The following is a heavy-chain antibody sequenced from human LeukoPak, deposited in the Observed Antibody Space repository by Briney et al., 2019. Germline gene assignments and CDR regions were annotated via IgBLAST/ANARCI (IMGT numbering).Heavy chain of an antibody. CDR3: ARVSLGNNYGSGSYDY. CDR1: GFTFSSYS. V-gene: IGHV3-48*01. CDR2: ISSSSSTI. Sequence: GGSLRLSCAASGFTFSSYSMNWVRQAPGKGLEWVSYISSSSSTIYYGDSVKGRFTISRDNAKNSLYLQMSSLRAEDTAVYYCARVSLGNNYGSGSYDYWGQGTLVTVSS. D-gene: IGHD3-10*01. J-gene: IGHJ4*02.